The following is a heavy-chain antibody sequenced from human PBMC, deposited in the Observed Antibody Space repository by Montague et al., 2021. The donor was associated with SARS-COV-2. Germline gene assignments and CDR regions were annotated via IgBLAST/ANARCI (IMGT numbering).Heavy chain of an antibody. J-gene: IGHJ6*02. V-gene: IGHV4-34*01. CDR2: ISHSGST. CDR1: GGSFSGYY. D-gene: IGHD2-2*01. CDR3: ARFAYWLLFIASYYGMDV. Sequence: SETLSLTCAVYGGSFSGYYWSWIRQPPGKGLEWIGEISHSGSTNYNPSLKSRVTISIDTSKNQFSLKLSPVTAADTAVYYCARFAYWLLFIASYYGMDVWGQGTAVTVSS.